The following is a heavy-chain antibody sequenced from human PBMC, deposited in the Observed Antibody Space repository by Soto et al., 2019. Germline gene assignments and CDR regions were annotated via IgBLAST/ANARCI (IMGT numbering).Heavy chain of an antibody. V-gene: IGHV3-23*01. J-gene: IGHJ4*01. CDR3: AKEGRNAYNYRAGFYY. CDR1: GFTFSRYA. Sequence: EVQLLESGGGLVQPEGSLRLSCAASGFTFSRYAVSWVRQAPGKGLEWVSAISGSGDNTYYADSVKGRFTISRDNSKNTLSLQMDSLRAEDTALYYCAKEGRNAYNYRAGFYYWGHGTLVTVSS. CDR2: ISGSGDNT. D-gene: IGHD3-16*02.